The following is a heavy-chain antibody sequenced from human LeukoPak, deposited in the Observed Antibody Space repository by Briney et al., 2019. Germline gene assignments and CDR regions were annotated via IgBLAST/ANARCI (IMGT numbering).Heavy chain of an antibody. CDR3: ARRLDCSSTSCPLDV. J-gene: IGHJ6*02. Sequence: PSETLSLTCTVSGGSISSSSSYWGWIRQPPGKDLEWLGSIYYSGNTYYNPSLKSRVTISVDTSKHQFSLQLSSVTAADTAVYYCARRLDCSSTSCPLDVWGQGTTVTVSS. CDR1: GGSISSSSSY. CDR2: IYYSGNT. D-gene: IGHD2-2*01. V-gene: IGHV4-39*01.